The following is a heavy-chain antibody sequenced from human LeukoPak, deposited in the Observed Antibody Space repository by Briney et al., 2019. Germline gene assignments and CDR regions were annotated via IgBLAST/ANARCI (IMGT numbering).Heavy chain of an antibody. J-gene: IGHJ5*01. CDR2: IYYSGST. CDR3: ARVTYTGSYPNWFDS. Sequence: SETLSLTCTVSGGSISSYYWSWIRQPPGKGLEWIGYIYYSGSTNYNPSPKSRVTISVDTSKNQFSLKLSSVTAADTAVYYCARVTYTGSYPNWFDSWGQGTLVTVSS. V-gene: IGHV4-59*01. CDR1: GGSISSYY. D-gene: IGHD1-26*01.